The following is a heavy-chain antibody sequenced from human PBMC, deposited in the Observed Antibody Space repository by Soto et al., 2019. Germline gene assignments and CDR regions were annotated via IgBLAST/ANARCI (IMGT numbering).Heavy chain of an antibody. V-gene: IGHV4-38-2*01. CDR1: GFSVNSAYY. D-gene: IGHD1-20*01. Sequence: SETLSLTCGVSGFSVNSAYYWGWIRQPPGKGLEWIGNSHHSGISYYYPSLKSRVTISVDTSKNQFSLKLSSVTAADTAMYYCARITGSYPTAFWCWGQGTLVTVSS. J-gene: IGHJ4*02. CDR3: ARITGSYPTAFWC. CDR2: SHHSGIS.